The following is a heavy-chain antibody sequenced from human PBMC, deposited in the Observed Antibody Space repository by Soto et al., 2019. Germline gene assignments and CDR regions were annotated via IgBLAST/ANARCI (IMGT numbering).Heavy chain of an antibody. V-gene: IGHV1-3*01. Sequence: QVQLVQSGAEVKKPGASVQVSCKASGITFSTYAIHWVRQAPGQRLEWMGWINAGNGDTRYSQKFQGRVTLTRDTSANTVYMDLSSLRSEDTALYYCARAISGYVTWGQGTLVTVYS. CDR3: ARAISGYVT. CDR2: INAGNGDT. CDR1: GITFSTYA. J-gene: IGHJ5*02. D-gene: IGHD5-12*01.